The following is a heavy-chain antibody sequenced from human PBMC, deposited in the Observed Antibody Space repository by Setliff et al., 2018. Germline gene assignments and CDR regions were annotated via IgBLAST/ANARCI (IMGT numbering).Heavy chain of an antibody. CDR3: ASRGTSNGYYYYMDV. J-gene: IGHJ6*03. CDR1: GYTFTTYA. CDR2: INTNTGNP. D-gene: IGHD3-16*01. Sequence: ASVKVSCKASGYTFTTYAMNWVRQAPGQGLKWMGWINTNTGNPTYAQGFTGRFVFSLDTSVSTAYLQISSLKAEDTAVYYCASRGTSNGYYYYMDVWGKGTTVTVSS. V-gene: IGHV7-4-1*02.